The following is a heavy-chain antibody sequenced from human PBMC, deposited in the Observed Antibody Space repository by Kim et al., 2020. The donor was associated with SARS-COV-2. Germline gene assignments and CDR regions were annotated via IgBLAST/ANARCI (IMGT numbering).Heavy chain of an antibody. Sequence: PPLNSRATLSVDTSKNQFSLELTSVTAADTAMYYCARRAGQLGTPFDYWGQGTLVTVSS. V-gene: IGHV4-59*08. CDR3: ARRAGQLGTPFDY. J-gene: IGHJ4*02. D-gene: IGHD6-13*01.